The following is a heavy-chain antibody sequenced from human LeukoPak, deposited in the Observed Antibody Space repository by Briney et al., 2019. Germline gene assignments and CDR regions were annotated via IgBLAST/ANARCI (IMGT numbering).Heavy chain of an antibody. CDR1: GGSISSYY. CDR2: IYTSGST. D-gene: IGHD2-2*01. Sequence: SETLSLTCTVSGGSISSYYWSWIRQPAGKGLEWIGRIYTSGSTNYNPSLKSRVTMSVDTSKNQFSLKLSSVTAADTAVYYCARDLDCSSTSCYVYYYYYMDVWGKGTTVTVSS. CDR3: ARDLDCSSTSCYVYYYYYMDV. J-gene: IGHJ6*03. V-gene: IGHV4-4*07.